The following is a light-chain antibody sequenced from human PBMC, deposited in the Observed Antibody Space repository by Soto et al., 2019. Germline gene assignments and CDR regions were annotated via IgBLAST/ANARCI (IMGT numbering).Light chain of an antibody. J-gene: IGKJ2*01. CDR2: GAS. CDR3: QQYNNWPPAYT. Sequence: EIVMTQSPATLSVSPGERATLSCRASQNINSHLAWYQQKPGQSPRLLIYGASTRATGIPARFSGSGSGTEFTLTISSLQSEDFAVYYCQQYNNWPPAYTFGQGTKLEIK. CDR1: QNINSH. V-gene: IGKV3-15*01.